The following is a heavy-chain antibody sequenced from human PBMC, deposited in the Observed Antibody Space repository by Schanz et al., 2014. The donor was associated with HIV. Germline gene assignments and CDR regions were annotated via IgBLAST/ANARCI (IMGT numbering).Heavy chain of an antibody. Sequence: QVQLVQSGPEVKKPGASVRVSCKASGYTFSRSAISWVRQAPGQGLEWMGWISGKNGETNYAQNFQGRVNRTTDTSASPTYMELTSLRSDDTAMYYCARDLNRWRDGSEKWFDTWGQGTLVTVSS. CDR2: ISGKNGET. CDR1: GYTFSRSA. J-gene: IGHJ5*02. D-gene: IGHD2-15*01. V-gene: IGHV1-18*01. CDR3: ARDLNRWRDGSEKWFDT.